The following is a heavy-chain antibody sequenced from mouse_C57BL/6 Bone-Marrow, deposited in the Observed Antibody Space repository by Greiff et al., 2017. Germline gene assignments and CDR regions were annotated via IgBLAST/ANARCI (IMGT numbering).Heavy chain of an antibody. V-gene: IGHV1-61*01. J-gene: IGHJ3*01. Sequence: QVQLQQSGAELVRPGSSVKLSCKASGYTFTSYWMDWVKQRPGQGLEWIGNIYPSDSETHYNQKFKDKATLTVDKSSSTAYMQLSSLTSEDSAVYYCARGITTVVPSAYWGQGTLVTVSA. D-gene: IGHD1-1*01. CDR3: ARGITTVVPSAY. CDR1: GYTFTSYW. CDR2: IYPSDSET.